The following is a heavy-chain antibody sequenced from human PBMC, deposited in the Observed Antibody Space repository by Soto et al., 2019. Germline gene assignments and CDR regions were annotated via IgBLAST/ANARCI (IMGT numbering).Heavy chain of an antibody. CDR3: ARWSYLDY. Sequence: TGGSLRLSCAASGFTFRRNNMNWVRQAPGKGLEWVASISSSGDYLYYADSVKGRFIISRDTSQSTLYLQMNSLRADDTAMYYCARWSYLDYWGQGTRVTVSS. V-gene: IGHV3-21*04. CDR1: GFTFRRNN. CDR2: ISSSGDYL. J-gene: IGHJ4*02. D-gene: IGHD3-3*01.